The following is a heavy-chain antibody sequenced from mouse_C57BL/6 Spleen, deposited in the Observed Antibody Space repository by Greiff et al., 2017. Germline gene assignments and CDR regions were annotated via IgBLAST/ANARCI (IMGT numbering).Heavy chain of an antibody. Sequence: QVQLQQPGAELVKPGASVKLSCKASGYTFTSYWMHWVKQRPGRGLEWIGRIDPNSGGTKYNEKFKSKATLTVDKPSSTAYMQLSSLTSEDSAVXDGAIGEDYYGSSSCYFDYWGQGTTLTVSS. CDR1: GYTFTSYW. D-gene: IGHD1-1*01. CDR3: AIGEDYYGSSSCYFDY. CDR2: IDPNSGGT. J-gene: IGHJ2*01. V-gene: IGHV1-72*01.